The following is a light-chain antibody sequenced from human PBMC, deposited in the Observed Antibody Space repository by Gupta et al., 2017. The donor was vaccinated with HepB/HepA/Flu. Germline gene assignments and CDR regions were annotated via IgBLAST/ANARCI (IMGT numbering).Light chain of an antibody. CDR3: QSYDSSRSGYVV. CDR2: GNS. V-gene: IGLV1-40*01. CDR1: SSNIGAGYD. J-gene: IGLJ2*01. Sequence: QSVLTQPPSVSGAPGQRVTISCTGSSSNIGAGYDVHWYQQLPGTAPKLLIYGNSNRHSGVPDRFSGSKSGTSASLAITGLQAEDEADYYCQSYDSSRSGYVVFGGGTKLTVL.